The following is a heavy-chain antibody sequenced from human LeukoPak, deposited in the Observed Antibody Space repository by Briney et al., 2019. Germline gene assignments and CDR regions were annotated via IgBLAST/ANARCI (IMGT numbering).Heavy chain of an antibody. CDR2: ISSNGGST. CDR3: VKAPRGSYAILTGYPTFDY. V-gene: IGHV3-64D*06. D-gene: IGHD3-9*01. CDR1: GFTFSSYA. J-gene: IGHJ4*02. Sequence: PGGSLRLSCSASGFTFSSYAMHWVRQAPGKGLEYVSAISSNGGSTYYADSVKGRFTISRDNSKNTLYLQMSSLRAEDTAVYYCVKAPRGSYAILTGYPTFDYWGQGTLVTVSS.